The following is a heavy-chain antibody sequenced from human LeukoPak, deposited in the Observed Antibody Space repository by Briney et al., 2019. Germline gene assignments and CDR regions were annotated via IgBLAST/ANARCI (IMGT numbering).Heavy chain of an antibody. V-gene: IGHV1-2*02. J-gene: IGHJ4*02. CDR1: GYTFTGYY. Sequence: GSVKVSCKASGYTFTGYYMHSVRQAPGQGLEWMGSINPNSGGANYSQKFQGRVTMTRDTSIRTAYTEPSRLRSDDTAVYYCARDLVAFGGVIGPDYWGQGPLVTVSS. CDR2: INPNSGGA. CDR3: ARDLVAFGGVIGPDY. D-gene: IGHD3-16*02.